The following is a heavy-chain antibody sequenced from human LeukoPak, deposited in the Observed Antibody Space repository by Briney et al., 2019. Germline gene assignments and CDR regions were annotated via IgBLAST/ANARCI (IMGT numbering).Heavy chain of an antibody. CDR1: GGSISSYY. D-gene: IGHD2-2*01. V-gene: IGHV4-59*01. Sequence: PSETLSLTCTVSGGSISSYYWSWIGQPPGKGLEWIGYIYYSGSTNYNPSLKSRVTISVDTSKNQFSLKLSSVTAADTAVYYCASYCSSTSCHGFQHWGHGTLVTVSS. J-gene: IGHJ1*01. CDR2: IYYSGST. CDR3: ASYCSSTSCHGFQH.